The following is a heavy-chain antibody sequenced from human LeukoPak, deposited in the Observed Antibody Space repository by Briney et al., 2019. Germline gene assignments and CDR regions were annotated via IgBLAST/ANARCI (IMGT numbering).Heavy chain of an antibody. CDR2: IIPIFGTA. CDR1: GYTFTSYE. D-gene: IGHD3-3*01. Sequence: VASVKVSCKASGYTFTSYEINWVRQAPGQGLEWMGGIIPIFGTANYAQKFQGRVTITADESTSTAYMELSSLRSEDTAVYYCARANSGVLRFLEWLPHRSSYNWFDPWGQGTLVTVSS. V-gene: IGHV1-69*13. J-gene: IGHJ5*02. CDR3: ARANSGVLRFLEWLPHRSSYNWFDP.